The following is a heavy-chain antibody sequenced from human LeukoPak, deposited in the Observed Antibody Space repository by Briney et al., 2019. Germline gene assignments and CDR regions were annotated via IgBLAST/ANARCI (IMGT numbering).Heavy chain of an antibody. D-gene: IGHD1-26*01. CDR3: ARDLRKVGTSAFDY. Sequence: SETLSLTCTVSGGSVSSGSHYWSWIRQPPGKGLEWIGYIYYSGSTNYNPSLKSRVTISVDTSKNQFSLKLSSVTAADAAVYYCARDLRKVGTSAFDYWGQGTLVTVSS. CDR1: GGSVSSGSHY. J-gene: IGHJ4*02. CDR2: IYYSGST. V-gene: IGHV4-61*01.